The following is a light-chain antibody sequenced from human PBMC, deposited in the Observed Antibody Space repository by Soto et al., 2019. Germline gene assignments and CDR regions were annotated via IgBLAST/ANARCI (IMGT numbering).Light chain of an antibody. CDR1: SSDVGGYNY. CDR2: DVS. CDR3: SSYTSSITLV. V-gene: IGLV2-14*03. Sequence: QSVLTQPASVSGSPGQSITISCTGTSSDVGGYNYVSWYQQHPGKAPKLMIYDVSNRPSGVSNRFSGSKSGNTASLSISGLQADDEADYYCSSYTSSITLVFGGGTKVTVL. J-gene: IGLJ2*01.